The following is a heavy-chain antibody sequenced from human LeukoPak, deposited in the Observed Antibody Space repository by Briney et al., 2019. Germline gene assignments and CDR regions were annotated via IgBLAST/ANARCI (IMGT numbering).Heavy chain of an antibody. J-gene: IGHJ4*02. D-gene: IGHD2-15*01. Sequence: ASVKVSCKASGYTFTSYYLHWVRQAPGQGLEWMGIINPSGGRTNYAQKFQGRVTVTRDTSTSTVYMELSSLRSEDTAIYYCARGDCSRGSCHLLDHWGQGTLVTVSS. V-gene: IGHV1-46*01. CDR2: INPSGGRT. CDR1: GYTFTSYY. CDR3: ARGDCSRGSCHLLDH.